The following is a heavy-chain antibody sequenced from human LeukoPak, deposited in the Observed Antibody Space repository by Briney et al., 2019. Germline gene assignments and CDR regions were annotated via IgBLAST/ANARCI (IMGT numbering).Heavy chain of an antibody. Sequence: PSETLSLTCTVSGGSINSGGYYWSWIRQSAGKGLEWIGRISASGKTNYNPSLEDRVTISVDTSKNQFSLKLRSVTAADTAVYYCARIYPALFDNWGQGTLVTVSS. D-gene: IGHD3-16*02. CDR2: ISASGKT. CDR1: GGSINSGGYY. CDR3: ARIYPALFDN. J-gene: IGHJ4*02. V-gene: IGHV4-61*02.